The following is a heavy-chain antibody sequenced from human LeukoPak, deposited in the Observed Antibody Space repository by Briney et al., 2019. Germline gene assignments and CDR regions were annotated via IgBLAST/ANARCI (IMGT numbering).Heavy chain of an antibody. CDR2: IYYSGST. Sequence: SETLSLTCSVSGGSISSHYWSWIRQPPGKGLEWIGYIYYSGSTNCNPSLKSRVTISVDTSKNQFSLKLNSVTAADMAVYYCARGEEGYCSSTSCGRYGMDVWGQGTTVTVSS. V-gene: IGHV4-59*08. J-gene: IGHJ6*02. CDR3: ARGEEGYCSSTSCGRYGMDV. D-gene: IGHD2-2*01. CDR1: GGSISSHY.